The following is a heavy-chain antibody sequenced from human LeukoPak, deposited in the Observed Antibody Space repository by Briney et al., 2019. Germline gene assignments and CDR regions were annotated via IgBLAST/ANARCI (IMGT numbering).Heavy chain of an antibody. V-gene: IGHV1-2*02. CDR2: INPNSGGT. J-gene: IGHJ3*02. Sequence: ASVKVSCKASGYTFTGYYMHWVRQAPGQGLEWMGWINPNSGGTKYSQKFQGRVTMPRDTSISTAYMELTSLRSDDTAVYYCARGETEETGTRPDAFDIWGQGTMVTVSS. D-gene: IGHD6-13*01. CDR3: ARGETEETGTRPDAFDI. CDR1: GYTFTGYY.